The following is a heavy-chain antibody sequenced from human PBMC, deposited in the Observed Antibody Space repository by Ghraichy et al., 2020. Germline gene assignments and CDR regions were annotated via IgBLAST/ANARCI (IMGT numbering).Heavy chain of an antibody. J-gene: IGHJ4*02. Sequence: SQTLSLPALSLVAPLVVTTGAGSGSPPGRGLEWIGNIYDSETINYNPSLKSRVTFSLDTSKNQVSLKLSSVTVADTAVYYCARSRILDFWGQGTLVTVSS. CDR1: VAPLVVTT. CDR2: IYDSETI. D-gene: IGHD2-2*01. V-gene: IGHV4-59*13. CDR3: ARSRILDF.